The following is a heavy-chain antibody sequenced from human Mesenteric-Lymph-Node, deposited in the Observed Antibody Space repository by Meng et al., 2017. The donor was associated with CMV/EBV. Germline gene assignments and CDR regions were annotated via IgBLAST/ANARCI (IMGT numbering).Heavy chain of an antibody. V-gene: IGHV3-74*01. CDR1: GFTFSSYW. CDR2: INSDGSST. CDR3: TRVSCSSTSCSTIDY. Sequence: GESLKISCAASGFTFSSYWMHWVRQAPGKGLVWVSRINSDGSSTSYADSVKGRFSSSRDNAKNTLYLQMNSLRAEDTAVYYCTRVSCSSTSCSTIDYWGQGTLVTVSS. J-gene: IGHJ4*02. D-gene: IGHD2-2*01.